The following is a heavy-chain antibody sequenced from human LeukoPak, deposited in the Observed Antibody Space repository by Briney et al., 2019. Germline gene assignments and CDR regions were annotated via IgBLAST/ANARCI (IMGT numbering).Heavy chain of an antibody. Sequence: GGSLRLSCAASGFTFSSYAMSWVRQAPGKGLEWVSAISGSGGSTYYADSVKGRFTISRDNSKNTLYLQMNSLRAEDKAVYYCARGNWESDFDYWGQGTLVTVSS. V-gene: IGHV3-23*01. D-gene: IGHD7-27*01. CDR3: ARGNWESDFDY. CDR1: GFTFSSYA. CDR2: ISGSGGST. J-gene: IGHJ4*02.